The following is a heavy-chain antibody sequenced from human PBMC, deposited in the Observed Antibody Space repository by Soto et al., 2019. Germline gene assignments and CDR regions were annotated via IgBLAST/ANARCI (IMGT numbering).Heavy chain of an antibody. D-gene: IGHD2-21*01. CDR3: ATEGPYCGGDCYSSFDY. CDR2: FDPEDGET. Sequence: ASVKVSCKASGGTFSSYAISWVRQAPGKGLEWMGGFDPEDGETIYAQKFQGRVTMTEDTSTDTAYMELSSLRSEDTAVYYCATEGPYCGGDCYSSFDYWGQGTLVTVSS. CDR1: GGTFSSYA. V-gene: IGHV1-24*01. J-gene: IGHJ4*02.